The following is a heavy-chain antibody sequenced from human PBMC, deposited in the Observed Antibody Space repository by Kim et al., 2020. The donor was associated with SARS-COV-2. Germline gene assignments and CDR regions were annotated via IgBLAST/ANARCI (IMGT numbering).Heavy chain of an antibody. CDR3: ARGSFGELPYYYYGMDV. V-gene: IGHV1-3*01. J-gene: IGHJ6*02. Sequence: ASVKVSCKASGYTFTSYAMHWVRQAPGQRLEWMGWINAGNGNTKYSQKFQGRVTITRDTSASTAYMELSSLRSEDTAVYYCARGSFGELPYYYYGMDVWGQGTTVTVSS. CDR2: INAGNGNT. CDR1: GYTFTSYA. D-gene: IGHD3-10*01.